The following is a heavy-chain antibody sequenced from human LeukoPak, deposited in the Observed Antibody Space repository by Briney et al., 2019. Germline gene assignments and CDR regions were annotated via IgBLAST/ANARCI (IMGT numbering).Heavy chain of an antibody. V-gene: IGHV1-8*01. Sequence: GASVKVSCKASGYTFTSYDINWVRQATGQGLEWMGWMNPNSGNTGYAQKFQGRVTMTRNTSISTAYMELSSLRSEDTAVYYCARVLIAAAGADFDYWGREPWSPSPQ. D-gene: IGHD6-13*01. CDR2: MNPNSGNT. J-gene: IGHJ4*02. CDR1: GYTFTSYD. CDR3: ARVLIAAAGADFDY.